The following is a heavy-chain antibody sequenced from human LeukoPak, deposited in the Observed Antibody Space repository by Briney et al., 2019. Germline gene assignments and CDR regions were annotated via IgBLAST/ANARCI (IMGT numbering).Heavy chain of an antibody. CDR1: GFTFDFYA. CDR3: ARSELYYGSESYYHLDY. CDR2: MSYDGRYR. V-gene: IGHV3-30*03. J-gene: IGHJ4*01. Sequence: GTSLRLSCTTSGFTFDFYAMHWVRQAPGKGLEWVAVMSYDGRYRYYADSAKGRFTMSRDNSKRTLYLEMSSLRPEDMALYYCARSELYYGSESYYHLDYWGHGTLVTVSS. D-gene: IGHD3-10*01.